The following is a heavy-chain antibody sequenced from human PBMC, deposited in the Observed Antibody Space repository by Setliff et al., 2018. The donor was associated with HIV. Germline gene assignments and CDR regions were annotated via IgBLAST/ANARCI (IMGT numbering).Heavy chain of an antibody. CDR1: GYSFINYG. CDR2: ISAYTGHT. CDR3: ARARLQGIVTAVGPRDNCLDP. D-gene: IGHD3-9*01. Sequence: ASVKVSCKASGYSFINYGISWVRQAPGQGLEWMGWISAYTGHTDYASRLLGRVTLTTDTSTSTAYMELRSLSSDDTAVYFCARARLQGIVTAVGPRDNCLDPWGQGTRVTVS. J-gene: IGHJ5*02. V-gene: IGHV1-18*01.